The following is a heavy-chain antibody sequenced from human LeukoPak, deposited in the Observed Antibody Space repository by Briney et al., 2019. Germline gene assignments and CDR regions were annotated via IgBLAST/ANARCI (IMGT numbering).Heavy chain of an antibody. J-gene: IGHJ5*01. CDR2: ISSISTSI. D-gene: IGHD1-1*01. CDR1: GFTLSSYS. Sequence: GGSLRLSCAASGFTLSSYSMNWVRQAPGQGLEWVSYISSISTSILYADSVKGRFTISTDKAKNSIYLKMNSLRAEDTAVYYCARAGKYNDDNLFDSGGQGTLVTV. V-gene: IGHV3-48*01. CDR3: ARAGKYNDDNLFDS.